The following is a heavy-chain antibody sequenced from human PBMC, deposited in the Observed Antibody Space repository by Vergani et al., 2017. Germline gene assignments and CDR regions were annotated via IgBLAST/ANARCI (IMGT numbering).Heavy chain of an antibody. CDR2: IYYSGST. CDR1: GGSISSSSYY. D-gene: IGHD6-13*01. J-gene: IGHJ4*02. Sequence: QLQLQESGPGLVKPSETLSLTCTVSGGSISSSSYYWGWIRQPPGKGLEGIGSIYYSGSTYYNPSLKSRVTISVDTSKNQFSLKLTSVTAADTAVYYCASRYSSSGHDYWGQGTLVTVSS. CDR3: ASRYSSSGHDY. V-gene: IGHV4-39*01.